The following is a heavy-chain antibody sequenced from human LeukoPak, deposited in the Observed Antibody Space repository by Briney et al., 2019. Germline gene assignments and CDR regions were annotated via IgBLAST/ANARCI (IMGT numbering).Heavy chain of an antibody. V-gene: IGHV3-23*01. Sequence: GGSLRLSCAASGFTFSNYVMSWVRQAPGKGPEWVSGINGGGGSTFYAESVTGRFTISRDNSRNTLFLQMNTLRAEDTAVYYCVKDGRRSPPCWGQGTLVTVSS. CDR3: VKDGRRSPPC. CDR1: GFTFSNYV. D-gene: IGHD2-15*01. CDR2: INGGGGST. J-gene: IGHJ4*02.